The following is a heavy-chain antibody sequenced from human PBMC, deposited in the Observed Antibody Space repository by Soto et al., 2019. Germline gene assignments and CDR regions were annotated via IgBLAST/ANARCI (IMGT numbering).Heavy chain of an antibody. Sequence: ASVKVSCKASGYTFTGYYMHWVRQAPGQGLEWMGRIIPNSGVANYAQKFQGRVTITTDKSTSTAYMELSSLRSEDTAVYYCAGAAQEQYHAFDIWGQGTMVTVSS. CDR2: IIPNSGVA. J-gene: IGHJ3*02. D-gene: IGHD2-15*01. V-gene: IGHV1-2*02. CDR1: GYTFTGYY. CDR3: AGAAQEQYHAFDI.